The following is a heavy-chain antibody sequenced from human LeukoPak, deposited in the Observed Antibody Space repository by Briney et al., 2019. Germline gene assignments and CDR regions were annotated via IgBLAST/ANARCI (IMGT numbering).Heavy chain of an antibody. CDR1: GFTFSTYA. J-gene: IGHJ6*02. CDR2: ISSSGGST. D-gene: IGHD2-15*01. V-gene: IGHV3-23*01. CDR3: AKGGCSGGSCYRMDV. Sequence: QSGGSLRLSCAASGFTFSTYAMSWARQAPGKGLEWVSVISSSGGSTYYADSVKGRFTLSRDNSKNTLYLQMNSLRAEDTAVYYCAKGGCSGGSCYRMDVWGQGTAVTVSS.